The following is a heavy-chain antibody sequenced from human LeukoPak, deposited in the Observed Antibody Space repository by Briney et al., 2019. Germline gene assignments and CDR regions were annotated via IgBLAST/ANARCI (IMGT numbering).Heavy chain of an antibody. V-gene: IGHV3-30*02. D-gene: IGHD6-13*01. Sequence: PAGGSLRLSCVASGFTYSHNGMHWVRQAAGKGLEWVAFIQYDGNTIFYADSVKGRFTISRDNSKNTLYLQMNSLRTDDTAVYYCAKERGSSWYSDFDIWGQGTMVTVSS. CDR1: GFTYSHNG. J-gene: IGHJ3*02. CDR2: IQYDGNTI. CDR3: AKERGSSWYSDFDI.